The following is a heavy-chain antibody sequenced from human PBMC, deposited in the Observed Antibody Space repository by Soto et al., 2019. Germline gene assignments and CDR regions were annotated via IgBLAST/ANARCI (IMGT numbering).Heavy chain of an antibody. D-gene: IGHD7-27*01. CDR1: GFTFSSYG. Sequence: GGSLRLSCAASGFTFSSYGMHWVRQAPGKGLEWVAVISYDGSNKYYADFVKGRFTISRDNSKNTLYLQMNSLRAEDTAVYYCAKDKLGPGYYYYGMDVWGQGTTVTVS. J-gene: IGHJ6*02. V-gene: IGHV3-30*18. CDR2: ISYDGSNK. CDR3: AKDKLGPGYYYYGMDV.